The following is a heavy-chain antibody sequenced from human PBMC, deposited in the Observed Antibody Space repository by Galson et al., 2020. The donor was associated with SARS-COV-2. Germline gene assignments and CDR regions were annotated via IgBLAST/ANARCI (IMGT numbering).Heavy chain of an antibody. D-gene: IGHD3-10*01. CDR1: GGSISSSSYY. CDR2: IYYSGST. J-gene: IGHJ4*02. V-gene: IGHV4-39*07. CDR3: ATPHGHIGFGESGGLFDY. Sequence: SETLSLTCTVTGGSISSSSYYWGWIRQPPGKGLEWIGSIYYSGSTYYNPSLKSRVTISVDTSKNQFSLKLSSVTAADTAVYYCATPHGHIGFGESGGLFDYWGQGTLVTVSS.